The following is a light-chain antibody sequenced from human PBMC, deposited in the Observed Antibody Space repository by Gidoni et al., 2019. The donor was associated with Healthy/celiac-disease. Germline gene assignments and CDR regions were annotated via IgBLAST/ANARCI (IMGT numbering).Light chain of an antibody. CDR3: QAWDRSTVV. V-gene: IGLV3-1*01. CDR1: KLGDKY. CDR2: QDS. Sequence: SYELTQPLSVSVSPGQTASITCSGDKLGDKYACWYQQKPGQSPVLVIYQDSKRPSGIPERFSGSNSGNTATLTISGTQAMDEADYYCQAWDRSTVVFGGGTKLTVL. J-gene: IGLJ2*01.